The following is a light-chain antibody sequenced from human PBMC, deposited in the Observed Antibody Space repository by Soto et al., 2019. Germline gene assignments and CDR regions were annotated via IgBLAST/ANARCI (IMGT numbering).Light chain of an antibody. Sequence: DIQMTQSPSTLSASVGDRVTITCRASQSISSWLAWYQQKPGKAPKLLIYTASNLESGVPSRFSGSGFGTEFTLTISSLQPDDFATYYCQQYKSNSGYPFGQGTKLEIK. V-gene: IGKV1-5*03. CDR3: QQYKSNSGYP. J-gene: IGKJ2*01. CDR1: QSISSW. CDR2: TAS.